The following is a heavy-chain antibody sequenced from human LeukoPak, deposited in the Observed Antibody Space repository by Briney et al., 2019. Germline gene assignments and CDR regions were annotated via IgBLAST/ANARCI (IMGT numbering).Heavy chain of an antibody. CDR3: ARRGTIGATTVDY. Sequence: SETLSLTCAVYGESFSGYYWTWIRQPPGKGLEWIGQINHSGSTNYNPSLKSRVTISVDTSKNQFSLRLNSVSAADTAVYYCARRGTIGATTVDYWGQGTPVTVSS. D-gene: IGHD1-1*01. CDR1: GESFSGYY. CDR2: INHSGST. J-gene: IGHJ4*02. V-gene: IGHV4-34*01.